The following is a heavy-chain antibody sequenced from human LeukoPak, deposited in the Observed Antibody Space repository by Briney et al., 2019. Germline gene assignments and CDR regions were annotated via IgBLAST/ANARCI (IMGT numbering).Heavy chain of an antibody. Sequence: SETLSLTCAVYGGSFSGYYWSWIRQPAGKGLEWIGRIYTSGSTNYNPSLKSRVTISVDTSKNQFSLKLNSVTAADTAVYYCARVYSYDYYYMDVWGKGTTVTISS. CDR2: IYTSGST. V-gene: IGHV4-59*10. J-gene: IGHJ6*03. CDR3: ARVYSYDYYYMDV. D-gene: IGHD5-18*01. CDR1: GGSFSGYY.